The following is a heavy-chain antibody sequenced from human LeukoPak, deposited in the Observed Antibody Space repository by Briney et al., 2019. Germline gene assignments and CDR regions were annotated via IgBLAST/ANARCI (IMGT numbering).Heavy chain of an antibody. CDR1: GRSISNYY. V-gene: IGHV4-59*01. Sequence: SETLSLTCTVSGRSISNYYWSWIRHPPGKGLQWLGYVFYSGSTNYNPSLRSRFTISVDTSKNQFPLQMSLLTAGGPADYYSARSRRWFGDAFDSWGQGRMGTVSS. CDR2: VFYSGST. D-gene: IGHD3-10*01. J-gene: IGHJ3*02. CDR3: ARSRRWFGDAFDS.